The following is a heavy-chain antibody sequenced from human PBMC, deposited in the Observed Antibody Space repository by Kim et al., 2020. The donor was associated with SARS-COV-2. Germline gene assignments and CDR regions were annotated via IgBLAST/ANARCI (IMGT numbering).Heavy chain of an antibody. D-gene: IGHD3-3*01. CDR1: GGTFSSYA. CDR3: ARDRGLGVVISPRMDV. CDR2: IIPIFGTA. Sequence: SVKVSCKASGGTFSSYAISWVRQAPGQGLEWMGGIIPIFGTANYAQKFQGRVTITADESTSTAYMELSSLRSEDTAVYYCARDRGLGVVISPRMDVWGQGTTVTVSS. J-gene: IGHJ6*02. V-gene: IGHV1-69*13.